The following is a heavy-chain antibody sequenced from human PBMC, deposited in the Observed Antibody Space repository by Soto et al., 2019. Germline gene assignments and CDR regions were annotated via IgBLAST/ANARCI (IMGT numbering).Heavy chain of an antibody. CDR1: GGTFSSHS. D-gene: IGHD2-2*01. CDR3: SPYVYCSPTRCYYYYGLDV. CDR2: IIPIFGTE. Sequence: QVQLVQSGAEVKKPGSSVKVSCKVSGGTFSSHSINWVRQAPGQGPEWMGGIIPIFGTENYAQKFQGRVTITADEYTSTAYMEMSSLTSEDTALYYCSPYVYCSPTRCYYYYGLDVWGQGTTVIVSS. V-gene: IGHV1-69*01. J-gene: IGHJ6*02.